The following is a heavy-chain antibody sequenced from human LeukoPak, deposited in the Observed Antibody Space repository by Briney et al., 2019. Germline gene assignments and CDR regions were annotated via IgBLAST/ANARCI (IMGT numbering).Heavy chain of an antibody. CDR1: DSTFSSFS. CDR2: ISSRSAHI. D-gene: IGHD2-2*01. J-gene: IGHJ6*02. Sequence: AGGSLRLSCAASDSTFSSFSMRWVLQAPGKGLFWVAAISSRSAHIYYADSVKGRFTISRDNAKKSLYLEMNNLRADDTAVYYCARDRSTSRYYHGMDVWGPGTTVIVSS. V-gene: IGHV3-21*01. CDR3: ARDRSTSRYYHGMDV.